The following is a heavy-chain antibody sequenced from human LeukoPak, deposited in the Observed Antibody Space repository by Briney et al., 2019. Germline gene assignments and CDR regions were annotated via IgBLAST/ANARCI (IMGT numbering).Heavy chain of an antibody. J-gene: IGHJ4*02. Sequence: SETLSLTCTLSGASFSSGGQYWGWIRQTPGKGLEWIGDIFYNGKTNYNPSLKSRVTISLDTSRSQFSLRLSSVTASDTGVYYCARIFDVWGRGTLVTVSS. CDR3: ARIFDV. CDR1: GASFSSGGQY. CDR2: IFYNGKT. V-gene: IGHV4-61*08.